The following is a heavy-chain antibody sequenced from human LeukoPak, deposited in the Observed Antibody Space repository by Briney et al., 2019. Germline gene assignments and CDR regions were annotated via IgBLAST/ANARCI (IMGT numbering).Heavy chain of an antibody. CDR1: GFTFSDYA. CDR3: ARDPGAFPYFFDC. V-gene: IGHV3-23*01. CDR2: ISGSGEST. J-gene: IGHJ4*02. Sequence: GGSLRLSCAASGFTFSDYAMTWVRQAPGKGLEWASVISGSGESTNYADSVRGRFTISRDNSKNTLYLQMNSLRVEDTAVYFCARDPGAFPYFFDCWGQGTLVTVSS. D-gene: IGHD4/OR15-4a*01.